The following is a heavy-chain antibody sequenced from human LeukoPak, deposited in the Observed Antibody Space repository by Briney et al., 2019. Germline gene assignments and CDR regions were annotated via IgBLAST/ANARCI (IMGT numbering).Heavy chain of an antibody. Sequence: GGSLGLSCAASGFTFNIYEFNWVRQAPGKGLEWLSYIDGSGNSIYYADSVKGRFTISRDNAKSSLYLQMNSLRAEDTAVYYCARECLTCGGDSYAYWGQGALVTVSS. V-gene: IGHV3-48*03. CDR3: ARECLTCGGDSYAY. CDR2: IDGSGNSI. CDR1: GFTFNIYE. D-gene: IGHD2-21*01. J-gene: IGHJ4*02.